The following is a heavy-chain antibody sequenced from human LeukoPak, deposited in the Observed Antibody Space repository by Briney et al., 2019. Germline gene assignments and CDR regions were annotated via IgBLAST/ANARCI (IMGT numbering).Heavy chain of an antibody. CDR1: GDSISSYY. J-gene: IGHJ5*02. V-gene: IGHV4-4*07. CDR2: IYTSGTT. CDR3: ARSRGVPQNWFDP. Sequence: SETLSLTCTVSGDSISSYYWSWIRQPAGKGLEWIGRIYTSGTTNYNPSLKSRVTMSIDTSNNEFSLKLRSVTAADTAVYFCARSRGVPQNWFDPWGQGALVTVSS. D-gene: IGHD3-10*01.